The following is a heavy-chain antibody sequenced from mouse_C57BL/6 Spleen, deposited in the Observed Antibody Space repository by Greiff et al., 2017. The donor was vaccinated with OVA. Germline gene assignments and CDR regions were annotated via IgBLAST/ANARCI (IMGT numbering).Heavy chain of an antibody. CDR3: ARGRDYGGMDY. CDR1: GYTFTSYW. Sequence: QVQLKQPGAELVKPGASVKLSCKASGYTFTSYWMHWVKQRPGQGLEWIGMIHPNSGSTNYNEKFKSKATLTVDKSSSTAYMQLSSLTSEDSAVYYCARGRDYGGMDYWGQGTSVTVSS. D-gene: IGHD1-1*02. J-gene: IGHJ4*01. CDR2: IHPNSGST. V-gene: IGHV1-64*01.